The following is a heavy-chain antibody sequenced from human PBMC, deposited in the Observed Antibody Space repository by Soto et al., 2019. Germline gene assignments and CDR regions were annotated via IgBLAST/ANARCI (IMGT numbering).Heavy chain of an antibody. CDR1: GFTFSSYG. Sequence: GGSLRLSCAAPGFTFSSYGMHWVRQAPGKGLEWVAVIWYDGSNKYYADSVKGRFTISRDNSKNTLYLQMNSLRAEDTAVYYCARASAVAGIEVYYYGMDVWGQGTTVTVSS. CDR3: ARASAVAGIEVYYYGMDV. D-gene: IGHD6-19*01. V-gene: IGHV3-33*01. J-gene: IGHJ6*02. CDR2: IWYDGSNK.